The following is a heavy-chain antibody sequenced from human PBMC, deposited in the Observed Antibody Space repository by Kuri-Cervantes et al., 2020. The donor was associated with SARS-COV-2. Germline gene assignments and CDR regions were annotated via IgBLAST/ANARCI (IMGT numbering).Heavy chain of an antibody. V-gene: IGHV1-2*02. J-gene: IGHJ4*02. Sequence: ASVKDSCKASVYTFTGYYMHWVPQAPGQGLEWMGWINPNSGGTNKAQKFQVRVTMTRDTSISTAYMELSMLRSDDTALYYCASATEGRYYFDYWGQGTLVTVSS. D-gene: IGHD4-23*01. CDR3: ASATEGRYYFDY. CDR2: INPNSGGT. CDR1: VYTFTGYY.